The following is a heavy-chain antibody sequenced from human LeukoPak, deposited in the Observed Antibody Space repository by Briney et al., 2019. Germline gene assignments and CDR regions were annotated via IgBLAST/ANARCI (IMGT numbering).Heavy chain of an antibody. CDR1: GGSFGGYY. J-gene: IGHJ4*02. CDR2: INHSVST. CDR3: ARRIQSYYESSAIYYIDY. Sequence: RPSESLSLTCAVDGGSFGGYYGSWIRQPAGKGLEWIGEINHSVSTNYNPYIKSRVTRSVAPSKQQFSLKLSSVTAADTAVYYCARRIQSYYESSAIYYIDYWGQGTPVTVSS. D-gene: IGHD3-22*01. V-gene: IGHV4-34*01.